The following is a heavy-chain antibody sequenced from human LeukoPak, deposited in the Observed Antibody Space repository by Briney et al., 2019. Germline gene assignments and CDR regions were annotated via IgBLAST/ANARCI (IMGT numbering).Heavy chain of an antibody. J-gene: IGHJ3*02. CDR3: ASLTRWLQWEKGDAFDI. CDR2: INSSSSYI. D-gene: IGHD5-24*01. CDR1: GFTFSSYS. Sequence: GGSLRLSCAASGFTFSSYSMNWVRQAPGKGLEWVSSINSSSSYIYYVDSVKGRFTISRDNAKNSLYLQMNSLRAEDTAVYYCASLTRWLQWEKGDAFDIWGQGTMVTVSS. V-gene: IGHV3-21*01.